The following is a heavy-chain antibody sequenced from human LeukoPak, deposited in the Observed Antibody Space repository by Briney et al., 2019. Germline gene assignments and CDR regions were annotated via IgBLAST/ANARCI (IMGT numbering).Heavy chain of an antibody. D-gene: IGHD3-22*01. J-gene: IGHJ4*02. CDR2: IKQDGGET. CDR3: ARGEDYDDSSHIDY. V-gene: IGHV3-7*04. Sequence: GGSLRLSCVASGFTFRNYWMTWVRQAPGKGLQWVANIKQDGGETYYVDSVKGRFTISRDNAKSSLYLQMTSLGADDTAVYYCARGEDYDDSSHIDYWGQGAQVTVSS. CDR1: GFTFRNYW.